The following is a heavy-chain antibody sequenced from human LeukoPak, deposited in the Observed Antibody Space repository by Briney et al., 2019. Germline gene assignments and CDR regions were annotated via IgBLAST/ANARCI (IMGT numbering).Heavy chain of an antibody. CDR3: ASHSGSYYIEYFQH. CDR1: GYTFTSYG. D-gene: IGHD1-26*01. J-gene: IGHJ1*01. V-gene: IGHV1-18*01. CDR2: ISAYNGYT. Sequence: ASVKVSCKASGYTFTSYGIGWVRQAPGQGLEWMGWISAYNGYTNYAQKLQGRVTMTIDTSTSTAYMGLRSLRSDDTAVYYCASHSGSYYIEYFQHWGQGTLVTVSS.